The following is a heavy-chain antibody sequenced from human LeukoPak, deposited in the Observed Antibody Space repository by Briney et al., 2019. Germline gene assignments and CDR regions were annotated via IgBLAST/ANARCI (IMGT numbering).Heavy chain of an antibody. D-gene: IGHD2-2*01. CDR2: IIPIFGTA. CDR3: ARVFRYCSSTSCPPSYYYGMDV. CDR1: GGTFSSYA. J-gene: IGHJ6*02. V-gene: IGHV1-69*13. Sequence: SVKVSCKASGGTFSSYAISWVRQAPGQGLEWMGGIIPIFGTANYAQKFQGRVTITADESTSTAYMELSSLRSEDTAVYYCARVFRYCSSTSCPPSYYYGMDVWGQGTTVTVSS.